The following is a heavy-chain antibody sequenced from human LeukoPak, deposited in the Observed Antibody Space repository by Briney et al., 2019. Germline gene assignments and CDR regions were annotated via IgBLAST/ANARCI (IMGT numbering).Heavy chain of an antibody. D-gene: IGHD4-17*01. CDR2: IYYSGST. CDR3: ARHEFHDYGDYAGWFDP. J-gene: IGHJ5*02. Sequence: SETLSLTCTVSGGSISSSSYYWGWIRQPPGKGLEWIGSIYYSGSTYYNPSLKSRVTISVDTSKNQFSLKLSSVTAADTAVYYCARHEFHDYGDYAGWFDPWGQGTLVTVSS. CDR1: GGSISSSSYY. V-gene: IGHV4-39*01.